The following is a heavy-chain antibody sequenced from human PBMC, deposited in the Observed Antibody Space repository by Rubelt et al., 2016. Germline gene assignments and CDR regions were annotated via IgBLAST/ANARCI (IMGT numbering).Heavy chain of an antibody. J-gene: IGHJ4*02. D-gene: IGHD3-22*01. Sequence: GKGLEWIGSIYYSGSTYYNPSLKSRVTISVDTSKNQFSLKLSSVTAADTAVYYCARENQGDYYDKGGYFDYWGQGTMVTVSS. CDR3: ARENQGDYYDKGGYFDY. CDR2: IYYSGST. V-gene: IGHV4-39*07.